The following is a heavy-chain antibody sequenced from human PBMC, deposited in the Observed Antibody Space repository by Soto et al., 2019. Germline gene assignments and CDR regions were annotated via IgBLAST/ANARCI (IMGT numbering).Heavy chain of an antibody. Sequence: QVQLVQSGAEVKKPGASVKVSCKASGYTFTSYGISWVRQAPGQGLEWMGWISAYNGNTNYAQKLQGRVTMTTDTSTSTAYMELRSLRSDDTAVHYCARDRCSSTSCYTRGVRWFDPWGQGTLVTVSS. CDR2: ISAYNGNT. D-gene: IGHD2-2*02. CDR3: ARDRCSSTSCYTRGVRWFDP. J-gene: IGHJ5*02. V-gene: IGHV1-18*01. CDR1: GYTFTSYG.